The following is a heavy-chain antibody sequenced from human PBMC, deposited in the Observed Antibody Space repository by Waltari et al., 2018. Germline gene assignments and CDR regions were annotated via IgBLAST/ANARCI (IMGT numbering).Heavy chain of an antibody. J-gene: IGHJ6*03. CDR3: ARAGSLRFLEWLPLYYMDV. CDR2: INPNSGGT. V-gene: IGHV1-2*06. CDR1: GYTFTGYY. D-gene: IGHD3-3*01. Sequence: QVQLVQSGAEVKKPGASVTVSCKASGYTFTGYYMHWVRPAPGQGLEWMGRINPNSGGTNYAQKLQGRVTMTTDTSTSTAYMELRSLRSDDTAVYYCARAGSLRFLEWLPLYYMDVWGKGTTVTVSS.